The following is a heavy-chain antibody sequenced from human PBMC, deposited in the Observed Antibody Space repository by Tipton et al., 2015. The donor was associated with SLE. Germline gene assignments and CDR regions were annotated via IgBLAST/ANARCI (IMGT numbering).Heavy chain of an antibody. CDR1: GFTFSSYS. V-gene: IGHV3-21*01. Sequence: SLRLSCAASGFTFSSYSMNWVRQAPGKGLEWVSSISSSSSYIYYADSVKGRFTISRDNAKNSLYLQMNSLRAEDTAVYYCATERGTRVGLLSAFDIWGQGTMVTVSS. CDR2: ISSSSSYI. D-gene: IGHD2-15*01. CDR3: ATERGTRVGLLSAFDI. J-gene: IGHJ3*02.